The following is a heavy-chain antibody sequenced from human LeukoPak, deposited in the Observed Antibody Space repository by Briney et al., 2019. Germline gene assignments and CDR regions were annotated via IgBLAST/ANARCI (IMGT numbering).Heavy chain of an antibody. V-gene: IGHV1-58*01. CDR1: GFTFTSSA. CDR3: ARVGSTMYYYYYGMDV. D-gene: IGHD5/OR15-5a*01. CDR2: IVVGSGNT. J-gene: IGHJ6*02. Sequence: GASVKVSCKASGFTFTSSAVQWVRQARGQRLEWIGWIVVGSGNTNYAQKFQGRVTMTRNTSISTAYMELSSLRSEDTAVYYCARVGSTMYYYYYGMDVWGQGTTVTVSS.